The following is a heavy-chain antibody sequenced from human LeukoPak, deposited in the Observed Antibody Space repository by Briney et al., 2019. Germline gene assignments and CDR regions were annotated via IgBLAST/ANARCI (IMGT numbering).Heavy chain of an antibody. V-gene: IGHV4-61*02. CDR2: IYTRGST. CDR1: GGSISSDHYY. CDR3: ARDSFDGSGYRPFDF. D-gene: IGHD3-22*01. Sequence: SETLSLTCTVSGGSISSDHYYWNWIRQPAGKGLEWIGRIYTRGSTNYNPSLKSRVTISIDTSKKQFSLKLSSVTAADTAVYYCARDSFDGSGYRPFDFWGQGTLVTVSS. J-gene: IGHJ4*02.